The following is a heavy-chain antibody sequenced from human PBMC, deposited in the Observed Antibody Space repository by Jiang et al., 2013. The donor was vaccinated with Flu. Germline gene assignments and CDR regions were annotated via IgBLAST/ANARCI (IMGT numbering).Heavy chain of an antibody. J-gene: IGHJ5*02. CDR1: GYTFTSYA. CDR3: ARIIAVAGPFFYNWFDP. V-gene: IGHV1-3*01. CDR2: INAGNGNT. Sequence: AEVKKPGASVKVSCKASGYTFTSYAMHWVRQAPGQRLEWMGWINAGNGNTKYSQKFQGRVTITRDTSASTAYMELSSLRSEDTAVYYCARIIAVAGPFFYNWFDPVGQGTLVTVSS. D-gene: IGHD6-19*01.